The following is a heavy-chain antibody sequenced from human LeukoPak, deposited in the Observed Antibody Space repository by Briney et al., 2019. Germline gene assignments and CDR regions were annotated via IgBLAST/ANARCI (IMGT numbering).Heavy chain of an antibody. CDR1: GGSISSYY. Sequence: PSETLSLTCTVSGGSISSYYWSWIRQPAGKGLEWIGRIYTSGSTNYNPSLKSRVTMSVDTSKNQFSLKLSSETAADTAVYYCARAGYGGNPGYFDYWGQGTLVTVSS. CDR3: ARAGYGGNPGYFDY. V-gene: IGHV4-4*07. J-gene: IGHJ4*02. CDR2: IYTSGST. D-gene: IGHD4-23*01.